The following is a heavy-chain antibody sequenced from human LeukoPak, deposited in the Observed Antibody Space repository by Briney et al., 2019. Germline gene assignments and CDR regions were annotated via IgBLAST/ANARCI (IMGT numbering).Heavy chain of an antibody. D-gene: IGHD3-22*01. Sequence: ASVKVSCKVSGYTLTELSMHWVRQAPGKGLEWMGGFDPEDGETIYAQKFQGRVTMTRNTSVSTAYMELSSLRSEDTAVYYCARGWNTMIVVVISSYYYGMDVWGQGTTVTVSS. V-gene: IGHV1-24*01. CDR3: ARGWNTMIVVVISSYYYGMDV. CDR1: GYTLTELS. CDR2: FDPEDGET. J-gene: IGHJ6*02.